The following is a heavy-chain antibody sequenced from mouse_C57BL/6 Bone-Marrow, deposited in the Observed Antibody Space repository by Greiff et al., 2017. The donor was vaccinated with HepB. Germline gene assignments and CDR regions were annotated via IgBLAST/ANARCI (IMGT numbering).Heavy chain of an antibody. CDR3: ARRWLLRVFDY. CDR1: GFTFSSYG. J-gene: IGHJ2*01. V-gene: IGHV5-6*02. D-gene: IGHD2-3*01. CDR2: ISSGGSYT. Sequence: DVMLVESGGDLVKPGGSLKLSCAASGFTFSSYGMSWVRQTPDKRLEWVATISSGGSYTYYPDSVKGRFTISRDNAKNTLYLQMSSLKSEDTAMYYCARRWLLRVFDYWGQGTTLTVSS.